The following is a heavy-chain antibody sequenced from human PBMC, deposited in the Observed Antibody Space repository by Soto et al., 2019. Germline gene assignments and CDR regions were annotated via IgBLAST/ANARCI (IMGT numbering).Heavy chain of an antibody. CDR3: ARAFESGGFYYGMDV. D-gene: IGHD3-10*01. Sequence: QVQLVQSGAEVKKPGSSVKVSCKASGGTFSNYACTWVRQAPGQGLERMGGIIPIFGTANYAQNFQGRVTITADIFTSTTYMELSSLRSEDTAVYYCARAFESGGFYYGMDVWGQGTTVTVSS. V-gene: IGHV1-69*14. J-gene: IGHJ6*02. CDR1: GGTFSNYA. CDR2: IIPIFGTA.